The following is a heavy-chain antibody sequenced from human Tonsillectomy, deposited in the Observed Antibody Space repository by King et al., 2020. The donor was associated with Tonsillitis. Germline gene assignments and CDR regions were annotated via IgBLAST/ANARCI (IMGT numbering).Heavy chain of an antibody. CDR1: GGTFKTYA. CDR3: ARDGLKDDPGSHSFGFYFDY. J-gene: IGHJ4*02. CDR2: ILPIFGKT. Sequence: QLVQSGGEVKRPGTSVKVSCKASGGTFKTYAISWVRQAPGQGLEWMGGILPIFGKTNYAQKFQGRVTMTADVSTDTAYLELSSLRSDDSAIYYCARDGLKDDPGSHSFGFYFDYWGRGTLVTVSS. D-gene: IGHD3-10*01. V-gene: IGHV1-69*12.